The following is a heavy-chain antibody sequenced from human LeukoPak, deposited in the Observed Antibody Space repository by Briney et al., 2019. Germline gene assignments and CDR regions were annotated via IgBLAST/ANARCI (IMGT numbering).Heavy chain of an antibody. CDR2: MSADGSLE. D-gene: IGHD3-10*01. Sequence: PGGSLRLSCEASGVIFSNYAMSWVRQAPGKGLEWVAIMSADGSLEFYGDSVKGRFVISGDNSKSTLYLQINNLGVHDTAVYYCAKDVWFGAGLDSWGQGTLVTVPS. CDR3: AKDVWFGAGLDS. J-gene: IGHJ4*02. V-gene: IGHV3-30*18. CDR1: GVIFSNYA.